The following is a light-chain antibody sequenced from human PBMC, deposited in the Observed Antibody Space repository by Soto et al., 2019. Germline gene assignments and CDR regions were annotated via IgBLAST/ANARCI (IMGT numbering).Light chain of an antibody. V-gene: IGKV3-20*01. Sequence: EIVLTQSPGTLSWSPGERATLSCRASQSVSSSYLAWYQQKPGQAPRLLIYGASSRATGIPDRFSGSGSGTDFTHTISRLEPEDFAVYYCQQYGSSLFTFGPGTKVDIK. J-gene: IGKJ3*01. CDR1: QSVSSSY. CDR3: QQYGSSLFT. CDR2: GAS.